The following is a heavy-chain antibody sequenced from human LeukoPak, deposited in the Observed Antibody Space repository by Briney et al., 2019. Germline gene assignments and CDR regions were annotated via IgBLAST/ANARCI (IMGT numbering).Heavy chain of an antibody. Sequence: GGSLRLSCAASGFTFSTYALHWVRQAPGTGLEWVAVISYDGNNKYYADSVKGRFTISRDNSKNTLYLQMDSLRAEDTAVYYCARDASRGYSYGYYFDYWGQGTLVTVSS. CDR2: ISYDGNNK. V-gene: IGHV3-30-3*01. CDR3: ARDASRGYSYGYYFDY. J-gene: IGHJ4*02. D-gene: IGHD5-18*01. CDR1: GFTFSTYA.